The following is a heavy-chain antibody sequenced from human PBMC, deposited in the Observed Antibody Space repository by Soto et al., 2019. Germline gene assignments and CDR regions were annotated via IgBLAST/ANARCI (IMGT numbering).Heavy chain of an antibody. D-gene: IGHD2-15*01. CDR3: TTDLWRIAVVVGSTGYFNP. J-gene: IGHJ5*02. CDR1: GLTFSDAW. V-gene: IGHV3-15*01. CDR2: IKSKSDGGTT. Sequence: KPGGSLRLSCAASGLTFSDAWMSWVRQAPGKGLDWVGRIKSKSDGGTTEYAAPVRGRFTISRDDSKNTLYLQMNSLKTEDTAVYYCTTDLWRIAVVVGSTGYFNPWGQGTPVTVSS.